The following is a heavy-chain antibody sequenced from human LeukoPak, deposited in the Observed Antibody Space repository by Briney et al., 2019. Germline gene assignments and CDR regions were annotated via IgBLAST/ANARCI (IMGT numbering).Heavy chain of an antibody. CDR2: IYYSGST. J-gene: IGHJ2*01. Sequence: SETLSLTCTVSGGSISSNSYYWGWIRQPPGKGLKWIGSIYYSGSTYYNPSLKSRVTISVDTSKNQFSLTLSSVTATDTAVYYCASASLSHCGGDCYSAPSWYFDLWGRGTLVTVSS. D-gene: IGHD2-21*02. V-gene: IGHV4-39*01. CDR3: ASASLSHCGGDCYSAPSWYFDL. CDR1: GGSISSNSYY.